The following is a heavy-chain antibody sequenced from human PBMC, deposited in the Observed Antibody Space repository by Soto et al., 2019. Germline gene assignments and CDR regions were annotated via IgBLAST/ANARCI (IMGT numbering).Heavy chain of an antibody. J-gene: IGHJ4*02. Sequence: QVQLVESGGGVVQPGKSLRLSCAASGFTFSRNGMHWVRQAPGKGLEWVAAISFDGRNIHHGDSVKGRFTISRDNSKNILYLQMNSLSAEDTAVYYCAKDRDRSWSIDSWGQGILVTVSS. V-gene: IGHV3-30*18. CDR2: ISFDGRNI. CDR3: AKDRDRSWSIDS. CDR1: GFTFSRNG. D-gene: IGHD6-13*01.